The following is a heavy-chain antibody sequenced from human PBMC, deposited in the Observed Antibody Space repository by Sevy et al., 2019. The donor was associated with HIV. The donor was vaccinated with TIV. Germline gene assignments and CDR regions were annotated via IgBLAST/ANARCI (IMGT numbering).Heavy chain of an antibody. D-gene: IGHD1-26*01. Sequence: GGSLRPSCAASGFTFSSYSMNWVRQAPGKGLEWVSSISSSSSYIYYADSVKGRFTISRDNAKNSLYLQMNSLRAEDTAVYYCARDFTWELRVYDYWGQGTLVTVSS. CDR2: ISSSSSYI. CDR3: ARDFTWELRVYDY. V-gene: IGHV3-21*01. CDR1: GFTFSSYS. J-gene: IGHJ4*02.